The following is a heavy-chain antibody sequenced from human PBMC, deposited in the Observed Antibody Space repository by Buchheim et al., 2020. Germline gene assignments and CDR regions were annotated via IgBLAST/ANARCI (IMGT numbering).Heavy chain of an antibody. V-gene: IGHV3-33*01. Sequence: QVQLVESGGGVVQPGRSLRLSCAASGFTFSSYGMHWVRQAPGKGLEWVAVIWYDGSNKYYADSVKGRFTISRDNSKNTLYLQMNSLRAEDTAVYYCAREARELLETKRTDFFDYWGQGTL. CDR3: AREARELLETKRTDFFDY. CDR1: GFTFSSYG. D-gene: IGHD1-26*01. J-gene: IGHJ4*02. CDR2: IWYDGSNK.